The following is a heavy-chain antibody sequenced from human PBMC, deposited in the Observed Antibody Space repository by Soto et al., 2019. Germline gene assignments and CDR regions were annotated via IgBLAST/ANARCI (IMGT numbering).Heavy chain of an antibody. CDR2: ISHDGSNK. V-gene: IGHV3-30-3*01. J-gene: IGHJ4*02. CDR1: EFTFSGYP. CDR3: ACTEYYDFWSGEL. D-gene: IGHD3-3*01. Sequence: QVQLVESGGGVVQPGRSLRLSCAASEFTFSGYPIHWVRQAPGMGLEWVTVISHDGSNKYYSDSVKGRFTISRDNSKKTVYLQMNILRAEDTAVYYCACTEYYDFWSGELWGQGTLVTVSS.